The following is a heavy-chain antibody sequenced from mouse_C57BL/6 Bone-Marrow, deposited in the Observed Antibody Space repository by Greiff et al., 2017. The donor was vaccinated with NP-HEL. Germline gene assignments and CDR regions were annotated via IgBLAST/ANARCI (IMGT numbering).Heavy chain of an antibody. Sequence: DVHLVESGGDLVKPGGSLKLSCAASGFTFSSYGMSWVRQTPDKRLEWVATISSGGSYTYYPDSVKGRFTISRDNAKNTLYLQMSSLKSEDTAMYYCARSYYYGSSYAMDYWGQGTSVTVSS. CDR2: ISSGGSYT. CDR3: ARSYYYGSSYAMDY. V-gene: IGHV5-6*01. J-gene: IGHJ4*01. D-gene: IGHD1-1*01. CDR1: GFTFSSYG.